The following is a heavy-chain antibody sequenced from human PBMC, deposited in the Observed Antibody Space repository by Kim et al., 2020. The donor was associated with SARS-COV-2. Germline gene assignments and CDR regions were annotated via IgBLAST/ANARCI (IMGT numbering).Heavy chain of an antibody. CDR3: ARAIELRYRRGYFDY. J-gene: IGHJ4*02. Sequence: QKVQGRVTMTRDTSTSTVYMELSSLRSEDTAVYYCARAIELRYRRGYFDYWGQGTLVTVSS. D-gene: IGHD3-9*01. V-gene: IGHV1-46*01.